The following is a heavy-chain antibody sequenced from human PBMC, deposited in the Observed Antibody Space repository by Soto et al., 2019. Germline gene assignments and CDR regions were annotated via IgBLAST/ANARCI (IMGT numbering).Heavy chain of an antibody. CDR1: GDSVSSNSAA. V-gene: IGHV6-1*01. Sequence: SRTLSLACAISGDSVSSNSAAWNWIRQSPSRGLEWLGRTYYRSTWYTDYAVSVKSRLTINPDTSNNQFSLQLNSVTPEDTAVYYCARDIDYSSSSDYGMDVWGQGTTVTVSS. D-gene: IGHD6-6*01. CDR3: ARDIDYSSSSDYGMDV. J-gene: IGHJ6*02. CDR2: TYYRSTWYT.